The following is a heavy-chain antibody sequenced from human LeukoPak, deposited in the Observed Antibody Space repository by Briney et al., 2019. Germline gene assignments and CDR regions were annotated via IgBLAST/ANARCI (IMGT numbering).Heavy chain of an antibody. CDR2: IHYSGST. CDR3: ARNYDSSGNPWYYYYYMDV. Sequence: PSETLSLTCTVSGGSISSYYWSWIRQPPGKGLEWIGYIHYSGSTNYNPSLKSRVTISVDTSKNQFSLKLSSVTAADTAVYYCARNYDSSGNPWYYYYYMDVWGKGTTVTVSS. D-gene: IGHD3-22*01. CDR1: GGSISSYY. V-gene: IGHV4-59*01. J-gene: IGHJ6*03.